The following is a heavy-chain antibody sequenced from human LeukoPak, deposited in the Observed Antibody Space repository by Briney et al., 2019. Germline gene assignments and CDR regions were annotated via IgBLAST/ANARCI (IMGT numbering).Heavy chain of an antibody. V-gene: IGHV4-59*01. J-gene: IGHJ6*02. D-gene: IGHD6-19*01. Sequence: SETLSLTCTVSGGSISSYYWSWIRQPPGKGLEWIGYIYYSGSTNYNPSLKSRVTISVDTSKNQFSLKLSSVTAADTAVYYCASSNSSGWSHLYYYYYGMDVWGQGTTVTVSS. CDR3: ASSNSSGWSHLYYYYYGMDV. CDR2: IYYSGST. CDR1: GGSISSYY.